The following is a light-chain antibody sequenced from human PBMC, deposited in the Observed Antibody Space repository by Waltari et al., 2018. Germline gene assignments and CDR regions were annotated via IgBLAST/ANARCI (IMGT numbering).Light chain of an antibody. J-gene: IGKJ4*02. CDR3: QQYYITPPT. CDR2: WAS. Sequence: DIVMTQSPDSLAVSLGERATINCKSSQSVLYTSNSKNYLAWYQQKPGQPPKLLIYWASTRESGVPDRFSGSGSGTDFTLTISSLRAEDVAVYYCQQYYITPPTFGGGTKVEIK. CDR1: QSVLYTSNSKNY. V-gene: IGKV4-1*01.